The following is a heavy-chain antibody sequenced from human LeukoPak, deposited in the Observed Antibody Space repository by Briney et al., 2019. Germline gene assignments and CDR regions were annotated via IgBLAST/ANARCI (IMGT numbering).Heavy chain of an antibody. D-gene: IGHD1-26*01. V-gene: IGHV5-51*01. CDR1: GYSFTTYW. Sequence: GESLKISCKGSGYSFTTYWIGWVRQLPGKGLEWMGIIYPGDSGTRYSPSFQGQVTISADKSISTAYLQWSSLKASDTAMYYCASSISGSYSDAFDIWGQGTMVTVSS. CDR2: IYPGDSGT. CDR3: ASSISGSYSDAFDI. J-gene: IGHJ3*02.